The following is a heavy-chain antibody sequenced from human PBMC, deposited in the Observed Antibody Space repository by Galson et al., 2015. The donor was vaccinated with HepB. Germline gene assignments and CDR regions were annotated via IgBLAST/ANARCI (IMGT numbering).Heavy chain of an antibody. J-gene: IGHJ4*02. CDR3: ARGRIAVAGPFDY. CDR2: ISSSGSTI. D-gene: IGHD6-19*01. V-gene: IGHV3-11*01. Sequence: SLRLSCAASGLTFSDYYMSWIRQAPGKGLEWVSYISSSGSTIYYADSVKGRFTISRDNAKNSLYLQMNSLRAEDTAVYYCARGRIAVAGPFDYWGQGTLVTVSS. CDR1: GLTFSDYY.